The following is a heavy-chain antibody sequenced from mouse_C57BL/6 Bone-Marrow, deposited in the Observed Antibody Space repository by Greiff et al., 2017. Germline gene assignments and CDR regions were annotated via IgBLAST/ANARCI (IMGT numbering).Heavy chain of an antibody. J-gene: IGHJ3*01. V-gene: IGHV1-9*01. Sequence: VKLQESGAELMKPGASVKLSCKATGYTFTGYWLEWVKQRPGHGLEWIGEILPGSGSTNYTEKFKGKATFTADTSSNTAYMQLSSLTTEDSAIYYCARDHGNTWFAYWGQGTLVTVSA. D-gene: IGHD2-1*01. CDR3: ARDHGNTWFAY. CDR1: GYTFTGYW. CDR2: ILPGSGST.